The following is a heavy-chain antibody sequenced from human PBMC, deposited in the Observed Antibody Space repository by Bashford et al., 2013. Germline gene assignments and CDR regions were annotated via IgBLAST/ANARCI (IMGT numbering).Heavy chain of an antibody. D-gene: IGHD3-9*01. Sequence: SSETLSLTCTVSGGSISSYYWSWIRQPPGKGLEWIGYIYYSGSTNYNPSLKSRVTISVDTSKNKFSLKLTSVTAADTAVYYCARTNYFVWLSTLPGWFDPWGQGTLVTVSS. CDR1: GGSISSYY. J-gene: IGHJ5*02. CDR3: ARTNYFVWLSTLPGWFDP. CDR2: IYYSGST. V-gene: IGHV4-59*01.